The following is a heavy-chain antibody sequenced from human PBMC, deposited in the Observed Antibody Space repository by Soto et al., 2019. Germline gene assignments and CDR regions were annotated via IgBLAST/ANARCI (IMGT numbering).Heavy chain of an antibody. CDR3: ARDFAYFVS. V-gene: IGHV4-61*01. CDR1: GGSFKSGSYS. CDR2: VYHTGRT. D-gene: IGHD3-3*01. J-gene: IGHJ4*02. Sequence: QVQLQESGPGLVKPSETLSLTCTVSGGSFKSGSYSWSWIRQPPGKGLEWIGYVYHTGRTSYNPSLKCRGSISMDTSKNHFSLNLDSVTVADTAVYFCARDFAYFVSWGQGTLVTVSA.